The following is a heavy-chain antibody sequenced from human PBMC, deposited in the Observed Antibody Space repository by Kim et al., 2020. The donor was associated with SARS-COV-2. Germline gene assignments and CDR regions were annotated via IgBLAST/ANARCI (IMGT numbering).Heavy chain of an antibody. CDR2: ISSSSSTI. CDR1: GFTFSSYS. V-gene: IGHV3-48*02. D-gene: IGHD2-2*01. Sequence: GGSLRLSCAASGFTFSSYSMNWVRQAPGKGLEWVSYISSSSSTIYYADSVKGRFTISRDNAKNSLYLQMNSLRDEDTAVYYCARLNRAHIVVVPAATLDYWGQGTLVTVSS. CDR3: ARLNRAHIVVVPAATLDY. J-gene: IGHJ4*02.